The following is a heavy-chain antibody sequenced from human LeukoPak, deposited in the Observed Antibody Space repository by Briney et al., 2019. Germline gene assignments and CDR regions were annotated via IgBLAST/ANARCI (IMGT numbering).Heavy chain of an antibody. V-gene: IGHV4-39*01. CDR3: ARRGIAAR. Sequence: PSETLSLTCTVSGGSISSSSYYWGWIRQPPGKGLEWIGSIYYSGSTYYNPSLKSRVTISVDTSKNQFSLKLSSVTAADTAVYYCARRGIAARWGQGTLVTVSS. J-gene: IGHJ4*02. CDR2: IYYSGST. D-gene: IGHD6-6*01. CDR1: GGSISSSSYY.